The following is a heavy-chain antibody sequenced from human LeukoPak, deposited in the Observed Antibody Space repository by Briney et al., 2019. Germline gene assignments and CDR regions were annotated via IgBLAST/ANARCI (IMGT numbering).Heavy chain of an antibody. D-gene: IGHD2-2*01. CDR3: ARSLSTAGIDY. Sequence: SETLSLTCAVSGYSISSGRYWGWIRQPPVKGVEWIGSVFHSGSTYYNPSLKSRVTISVDTSKNQFSLNLRSVTAADTAVYYCARSLSTAGIDYWGQGTLVTVSS. CDR2: VFHSGST. J-gene: IGHJ4*02. V-gene: IGHV4-38-2*01. CDR1: GYSISSGRY.